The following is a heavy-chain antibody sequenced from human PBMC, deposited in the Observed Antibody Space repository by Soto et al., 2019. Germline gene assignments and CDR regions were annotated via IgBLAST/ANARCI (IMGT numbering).Heavy chain of an antibody. CDR1: GGTFSSYA. J-gene: IGHJ6*02. D-gene: IGHD3-10*01. Sequence: SVKVSCKASGGTFSSYAISWVRQAPGQGLGWMGGIIPIFGTANYAQKFQGRVTITADESTSTAYMELSSLRSEDTAVYYCARTVRGGATNPPRYYYYGMDVWGQGTTVTVSS. CDR2: IIPIFGTA. V-gene: IGHV1-69*13. CDR3: ARTVRGGATNPPRYYYYGMDV.